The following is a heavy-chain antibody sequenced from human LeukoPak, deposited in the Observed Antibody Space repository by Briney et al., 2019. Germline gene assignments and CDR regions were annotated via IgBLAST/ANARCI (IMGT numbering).Heavy chain of an antibody. J-gene: IGHJ4*02. CDR1: GFTFSSYS. D-gene: IGHD6-19*01. V-gene: IGHV3-48*01. CDR2: ISSSSSTI. CDR3: ARAQNRKQWLVQTFDY. Sequence: PGGSLRLSCAASGFTFSSYSMNWVRQAPGKGLEWVSYISSSSSTIYYADSVKGRFTISRDNAKNSLYLQMNSLRAEDTAVYYCARAQNRKQWLVQTFDYWGQGTLVTVSS.